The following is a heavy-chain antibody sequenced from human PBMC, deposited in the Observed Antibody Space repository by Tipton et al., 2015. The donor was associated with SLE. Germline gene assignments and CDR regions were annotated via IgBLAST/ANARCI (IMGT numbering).Heavy chain of an antibody. CDR2: IWYDGSNK. CDR1: GFTFSSYG. CDR3: AKDVGSQSRYAFDI. V-gene: IGHV3-33*06. J-gene: IGHJ3*02. D-gene: IGHD1-1*01. Sequence: SLRLSCAASGFTFSSYGMHWVRQAPGKGLEWVAVIWYDGSNKYYADSVKGRFTISRDNSKNALYLQMNSLRAEDTALYYCAKDVGSQSRYAFDIWGQGTMVTVSS.